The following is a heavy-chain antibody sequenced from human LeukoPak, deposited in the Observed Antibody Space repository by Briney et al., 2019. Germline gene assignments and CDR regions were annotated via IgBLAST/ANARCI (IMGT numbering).Heavy chain of an antibody. V-gene: IGHV4-59*01. D-gene: IGHD1-26*01. CDR3: ARSGSYYDWYFDL. J-gene: IGHJ2*01. Sequence: SETLSLTCTVSGGSISSYYWSWIRQPPGKGLEWIGYIYYSGSTNYNPSLKSRVTISVDTSKNQFSLKLSSVTAADTAVYYCARSGSYYDWYFDLWGRGTLVTVSS. CDR2: IYYSGST. CDR1: GGSISSYY.